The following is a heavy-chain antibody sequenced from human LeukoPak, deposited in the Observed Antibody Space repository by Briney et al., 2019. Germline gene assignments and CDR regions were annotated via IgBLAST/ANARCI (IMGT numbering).Heavy chain of an antibody. CDR2: IWYDGSNK. CDR3: AKDAGGQWLVVDY. V-gene: IGHV3-30*02. J-gene: IGHJ4*02. D-gene: IGHD6-19*01. Sequence: GGSLRLSCAASGFTFSSYGMHWVRQAPAKGLEWVAVIWYDGSNKYYADSVKGRFTISRDNSKNTLYLQMNSLRAEDTAVYYCAKDAGGQWLVVDYWGQGTLVTVSS. CDR1: GFTFSSYG.